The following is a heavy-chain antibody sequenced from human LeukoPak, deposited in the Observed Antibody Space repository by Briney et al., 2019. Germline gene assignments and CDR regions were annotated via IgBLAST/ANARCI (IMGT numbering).Heavy chain of an antibody. CDR1: GYSVSSGYY. CDR2: IYHSGST. D-gene: IGHD1-26*01. Sequence: SETLSLTCAVSGYSVSSGYYWDWFRQPPGKGLEWIGTIYHSGSTYYNPSLKSRVTISVDTSKNQFSLNLSSVTAADTAVYYCASQNLYIGNYHDNDYWGQGTLVTVSS. J-gene: IGHJ4*02. CDR3: ASQNLYIGNYHDNDY. V-gene: IGHV4-38-2*01.